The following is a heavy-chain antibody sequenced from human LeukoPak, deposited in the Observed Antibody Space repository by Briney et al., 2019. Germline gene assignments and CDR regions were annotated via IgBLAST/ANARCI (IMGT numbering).Heavy chain of an antibody. V-gene: IGHV3-23*01. CDR1: GFTFSSYA. CDR2: ISGSGGST. CDR3: AKLRVVGATPSYFDY. Sequence: QPGGSLRLSCAASGFTFSSYAMSWVRQAPGKGLEWVSAISGSGGSTYYADSVKGRFTISRDSSKNTPYLQMNSLRAEDTAVYYCAKLRVVGATPSYFDYWGQGTLVTVSS. D-gene: IGHD1-26*01. J-gene: IGHJ4*02.